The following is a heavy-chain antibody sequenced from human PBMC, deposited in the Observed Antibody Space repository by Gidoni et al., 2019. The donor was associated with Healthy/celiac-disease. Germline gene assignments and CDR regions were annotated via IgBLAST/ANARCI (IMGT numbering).Heavy chain of an antibody. CDR1: GFTFSSYW. V-gene: IGHV3-7*01. Sequence: SGFTFSSYWMSWVRQAPGKGLEWVANIKQDGSEKYYVDSVKGRFTISRDNSKNSLYLQMNSLRAEDTAVYYCARESGSYARAFDIWGQGTMVTVSS. CDR2: IKQDGSEK. D-gene: IGHD1-26*01. CDR3: ARESGSYARAFDI. J-gene: IGHJ3*02.